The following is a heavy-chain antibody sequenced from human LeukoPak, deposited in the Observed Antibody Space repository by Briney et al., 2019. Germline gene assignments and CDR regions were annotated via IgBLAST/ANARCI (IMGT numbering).Heavy chain of an antibody. CDR3: ARGGNRFGGFYFDY. CDR2: IHHSGSS. J-gene: IGHJ4*02. Sequence: SETRSLTCTVSADSLSSGGHYWAWIRQLPGKRLESIGFIHHSGSSRHNPSLKDRVAISVDASRKQFAPRLSSVTAADTAIYYCARGGNRFGGFYFDYWGQGIQVIVSS. CDR1: ADSLSSGGHY. D-gene: IGHD3-10*01. V-gene: IGHV4-31*03.